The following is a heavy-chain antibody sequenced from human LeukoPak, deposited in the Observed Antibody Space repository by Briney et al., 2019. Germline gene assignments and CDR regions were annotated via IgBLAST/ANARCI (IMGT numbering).Heavy chain of an antibody. CDR3: AKGKYSSGGVPDY. CDR2: ISGGGEST. CDR1: EFTFSSHA. V-gene: IGHV3-23*01. Sequence: GGSLRLSCVASEFTFSSHAMNWVRQAPGKGLEWVSSISGGGESTYYADSVKGRFTVSRDNSKNTVYLQINSPRGEDAAVYYCAKGKYSSGGVPDYWGQGTLVTVSS. D-gene: IGHD6-19*01. J-gene: IGHJ4*02.